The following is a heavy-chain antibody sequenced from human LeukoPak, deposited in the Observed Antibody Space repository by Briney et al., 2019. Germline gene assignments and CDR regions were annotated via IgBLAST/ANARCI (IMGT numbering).Heavy chain of an antibody. CDR3: AREGHSSGDFDY. Sequence: ASVKVSCKSSGYTFTGYYILWVRQAPGQGLEWMGWINPNSGVTNYAQKFKGRVTMTGDTSISTAYVKLSRLRSDDTAVYYCAREGHSSGDFDYWGQGTLVTVSS. CDR2: INPNSGVT. J-gene: IGHJ4*02. CDR1: GYTFTGYY. V-gene: IGHV1-2*02. D-gene: IGHD6-19*01.